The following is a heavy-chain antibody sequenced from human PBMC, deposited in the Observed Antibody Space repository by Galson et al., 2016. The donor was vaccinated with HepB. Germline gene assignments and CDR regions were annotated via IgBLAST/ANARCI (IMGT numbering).Heavy chain of an antibody. CDR1: GYAFTRYV. V-gene: IGHV1-3*01. Sequence: SVKVSCKASGYAFTRYVMHWVRQAPGQRLEWMGWINPGNGNTKYSQKFQARVTITRDTSASTAYMELSSLRSEDTAVYYCARERRGGDYVFHYYGMDVWGQGATVTVSS. CDR3: ARERRGGDYVFHYYGMDV. J-gene: IGHJ6*02. CDR2: INPGNGNT. D-gene: IGHD4-17*01.